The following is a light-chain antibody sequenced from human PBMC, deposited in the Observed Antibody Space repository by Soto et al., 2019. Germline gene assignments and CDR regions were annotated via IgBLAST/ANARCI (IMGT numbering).Light chain of an antibody. V-gene: IGKV3-20*01. J-gene: IGKJ1*01. CDR3: QQKGTSPET. CDR1: QSVSSSY. Sequence: EIVLTQSPGTLSLSPGERATLSCRASQSVSSSYLAWYQQKPGQAPRLLIYGASSRATGIPDRFSGSGSGTDFTLTISRQEPEDFAVYSWQQKGTSPETFGPGTTVEIK. CDR2: GAS.